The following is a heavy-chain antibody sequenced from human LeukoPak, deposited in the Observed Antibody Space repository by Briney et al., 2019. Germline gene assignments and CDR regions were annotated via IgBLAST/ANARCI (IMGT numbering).Heavy chain of an antibody. J-gene: IGHJ4*02. Sequence: GGSLRLSCAASGFTFSNYWMSWVRQGPGKGLEFMANIKEAGSEKYYVDSVKGRFIISRDNDKNSLDLQMDSLRAEDTAVYYCARGQRYTEEYFDSWGQGTLLTVSS. D-gene: IGHD5-24*01. V-gene: IGHV3-7*01. CDR2: IKEAGSEK. CDR1: GFTFSNYW. CDR3: ARGQRYTEEYFDS.